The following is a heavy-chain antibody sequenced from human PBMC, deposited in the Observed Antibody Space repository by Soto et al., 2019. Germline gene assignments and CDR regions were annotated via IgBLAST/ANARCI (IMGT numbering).Heavy chain of an antibody. CDR1: GYTLTELS. CDR2: FDPEDGET. D-gene: IGHD4-4*01. J-gene: IGHJ6*02. Sequence: ASVKVSCKVSGYTLTELSMHWVRQAPGKGLEWMGGFDPEDGETIYAQKFQGRVTMTEDTSTDTAYMELSSLRSEDTAVYYCATATNPFQTTGYSNPFPYYYYGMDVWGQGTTVTVSS. CDR3: ATATNPFQTTGYSNPFPYYYYGMDV. V-gene: IGHV1-24*01.